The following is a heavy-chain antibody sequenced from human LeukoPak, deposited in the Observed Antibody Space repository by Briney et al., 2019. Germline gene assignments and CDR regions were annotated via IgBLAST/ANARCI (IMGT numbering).Heavy chain of an antibody. V-gene: IGHV3-9*01. CDR1: GFTFDDYA. Sequence: SLRLSCAASGFTFDDYAMHWVRQAPGKGLEWVSGISWNSGSIGYADSVKGRFTISRDNAKNSLYLQMNSLRAEDTALYYCAKLSLQERCPFDYWGQGTLVTVSS. D-gene: IGHD1-1*01. J-gene: IGHJ4*02. CDR3: AKLSLQERCPFDY. CDR2: ISWNSGSI.